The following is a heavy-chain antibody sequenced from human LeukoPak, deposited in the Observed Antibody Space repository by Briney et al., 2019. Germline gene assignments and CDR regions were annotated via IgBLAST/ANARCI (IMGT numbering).Heavy chain of an antibody. V-gene: IGHV3-53*01. CDR3: ASRIAAAGIDY. J-gene: IGHJ4*02. CDR2: IYSGGDT. Sequence: GGSLRLSCAASAFTVSSNYMSWVRQAPGKGLEWVSVIYSGGDTYYADSVKGRFSISRDNSKNTLYLQMNSLRAEDTAVYYCASRIAAAGIDYWGQGTLVTVSS. D-gene: IGHD6-13*01. CDR1: AFTVSSNY.